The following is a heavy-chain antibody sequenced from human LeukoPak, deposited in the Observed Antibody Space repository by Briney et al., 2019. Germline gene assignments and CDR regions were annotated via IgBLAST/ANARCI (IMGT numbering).Heavy chain of an antibody. CDR2: IYYSGST. D-gene: IGHD3-10*01. Sequence: SETLSLTCTVSGGSISSSSYYWGWIRQPPGMGREWIGSIYYSGSTYYNPSLKSRVTISVDTSKNQLSLKLSSVTAADTAVYYCARPSIWFGELLRFDPWGQGTLITVSS. J-gene: IGHJ5*02. CDR1: GGSISSSSYY. CDR3: ARPSIWFGELLRFDP. V-gene: IGHV4-39*01.